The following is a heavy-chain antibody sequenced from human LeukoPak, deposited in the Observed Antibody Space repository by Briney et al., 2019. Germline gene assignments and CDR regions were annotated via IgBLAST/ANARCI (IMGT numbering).Heavy chain of an antibody. CDR2: IKQDGSEK. J-gene: IGHJ6*03. CDR1: GFTFSSYW. V-gene: IGHV3-7*01. Sequence: PGGSLRLSCAASGFTFSSYWMSWVRQAPGKGLGWVANIKQDGSEKYYVDSVKGRFTISRDNAKNSLYLQMNSLRAEDTAVYYCAREYPSRLLWFGESRRRYYYYMDVWGKGTTVTVSS. CDR3: AREYPSRLLWFGESRRRYYYYMDV. D-gene: IGHD3-10*01.